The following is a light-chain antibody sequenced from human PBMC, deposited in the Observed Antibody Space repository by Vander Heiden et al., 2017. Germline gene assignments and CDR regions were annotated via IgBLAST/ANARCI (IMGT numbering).Light chain of an antibody. CDR3: QQYNSYSLT. J-gene: IGKJ3*01. CDR2: KVS. CDR1: QSISSW. Sequence: DIQMTQSPSTLSASVGDRVTITCRASQSISSWLAWYQQKPGKAPKLLIYKVSNLESGVPSRFSGSGSGTEFTLTISRLQPEDFATYYCQQYNSYSLTFGPGTKVDIK. V-gene: IGKV1-5*03.